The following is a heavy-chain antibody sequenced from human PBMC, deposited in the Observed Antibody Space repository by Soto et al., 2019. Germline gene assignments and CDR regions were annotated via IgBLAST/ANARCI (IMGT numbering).Heavy chain of an antibody. CDR3: AKLYHRNLRIRWYVDYGMDV. J-gene: IGHJ6*02. Sequence: QVQLVESGGGVVQPGRSLRLSCAASGFTFSSYGMHWVRQAPGKGLEWVAVISYDGSNKYYADSVKGRFTISRDKSKNTLYLHMNRLRAEDTAVYYCAKLYHRNLRIRWYVDYGMDVWCQGTTVTVSS. CDR1: GFTFSSYG. D-gene: IGHD6-13*01. V-gene: IGHV3-30*18. CDR2: ISYDGSNK.